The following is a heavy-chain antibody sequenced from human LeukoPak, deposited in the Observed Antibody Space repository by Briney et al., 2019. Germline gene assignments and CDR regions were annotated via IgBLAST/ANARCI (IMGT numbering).Heavy chain of an antibody. CDR2: IFTSGST. J-gene: IGHJ4*02. CDR1: GASFSNYY. Sequence: PSETLSLTCTVSGASFSNYYGSWIRQPAGKGLEWIGRIFTSGSTNYNPSLKSRVTMSVDTSENQFSLKLSSVTAADTAVYYCARESRRSYCNEYWGQGTLVTVSS. D-gene: IGHD3-10*01. V-gene: IGHV4-4*07. CDR3: ARESRRSYCNEY.